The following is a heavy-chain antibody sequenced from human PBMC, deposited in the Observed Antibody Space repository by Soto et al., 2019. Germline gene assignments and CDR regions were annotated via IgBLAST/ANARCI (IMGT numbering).Heavy chain of an antibody. CDR1: GGSISSYY. CDR2: IYNSGST. CDR3: ASHTSLWFEGNWFDP. Sequence: SETLSLTCTVSGGSISSYYWRWTRQRPEKGLEWPGQIYNSGSTNYNPSLKSRVTISVATSKNQISLKLSSVTAADTAVYYCASHTSLWFEGNWFDPWGQGTLVTVSS. V-gene: IGHV4-59*08. D-gene: IGHD3-10*01. J-gene: IGHJ5*02.